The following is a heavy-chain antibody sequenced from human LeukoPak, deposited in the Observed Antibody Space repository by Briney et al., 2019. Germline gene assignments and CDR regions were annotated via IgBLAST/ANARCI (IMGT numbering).Heavy chain of an antibody. Sequence: SETLSLTCTVSGGSINNYYWSWIRQPPGKGLEWIGYIYYSGSTNYNPSLKSRVTISVDTSKNQFSLKLSSVTAADTAVYYCATHNSGWYELFYWGQGTLVTVSS. V-gene: IGHV4-59*08. CDR2: IYYSGST. J-gene: IGHJ4*02. CDR1: GGSINNYY. CDR3: ATHNSGWYELFY. D-gene: IGHD6-13*01.